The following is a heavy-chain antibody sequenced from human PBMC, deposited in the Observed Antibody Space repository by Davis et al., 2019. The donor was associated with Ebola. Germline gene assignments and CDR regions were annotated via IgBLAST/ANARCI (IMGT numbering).Heavy chain of an antibody. J-gene: IGHJ6*02. CDR2: IRSKPYGGTT. V-gene: IGHV3-49*04. Sequence: GESLKISCTTSGFTFGDYAMSWVRQAPGKGLEWVGFIRSKPYGGTTEYAASVKGRFTISRDDSKSIAYLQMNNLKTEDTAVYYCLYGMDVWGQGTTVTVSS. CDR3: LYGMDV. CDR1: GFTFGDYA.